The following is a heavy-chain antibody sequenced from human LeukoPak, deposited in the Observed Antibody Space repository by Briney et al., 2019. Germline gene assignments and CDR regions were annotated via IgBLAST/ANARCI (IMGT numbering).Heavy chain of an antibody. V-gene: IGHV4-61*01. Sequence: PSETLSLTCSVSGGSVSSGSYYWSWIRQPPGKGLEWIGYIYYSGTTNYNPSLKSRVTISVDTSKNQFSLKLSSVTAADTAVYYCARESWYYDSSSYYSPFWDNRGQGTLVTVSS. J-gene: IGHJ4*02. D-gene: IGHD3-22*01. CDR3: ARESWYYDSSSYYSPFWDN. CDR2: IYYSGTT. CDR1: GGSVSSGSYY.